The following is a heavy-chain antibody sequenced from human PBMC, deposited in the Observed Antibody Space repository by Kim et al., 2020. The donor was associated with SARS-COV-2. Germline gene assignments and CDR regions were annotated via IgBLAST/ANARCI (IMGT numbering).Heavy chain of an antibody. D-gene: IGHD4-17*01. J-gene: IGHJ5*02. V-gene: IGHV3-74*01. CDR3: ARPFVTTTVSNWFDP. CDR2: INSDGSST. CDR1: GFTFSSYW. Sequence: GGSLRLSCAASGFTFSSYWMHWVRQAPGKGLVWVSRINSDGSSTTYADSVKGRFTISRDNAKNTLYLQMNSLRVEDTAVYYCARPFVTTTVSNWFDPWGQGTLVTVSS.